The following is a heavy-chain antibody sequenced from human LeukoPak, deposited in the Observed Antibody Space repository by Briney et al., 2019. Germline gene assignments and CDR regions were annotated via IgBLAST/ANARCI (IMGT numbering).Heavy chain of an antibody. CDR2: IKQDGSEK. D-gene: IGHD6-19*01. CDR3: ARDRGSSGWYEFDY. Sequence: GGSLRISCAASGFTSSNYGMSWVRQAPGKGLEWVANIKQDGSEKYYVDSVKGRFTISRDNAKNSLYLQMNSLRAEDTAVYYCARDRGSSGWYEFDYWGQGTLVTVSS. CDR1: GFTSSNYG. V-gene: IGHV3-7*01. J-gene: IGHJ4*02.